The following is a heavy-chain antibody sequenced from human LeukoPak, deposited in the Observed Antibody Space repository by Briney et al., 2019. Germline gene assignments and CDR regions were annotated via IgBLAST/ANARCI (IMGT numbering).Heavy chain of an antibody. Sequence: SETLSLTCSVSGNSISSGYYWSWIRQPPGKGLEWIGSIYQTGKTYNNPSLENRVTISVDTSKNHFSLRLTSVTAADTAVYYCARGLLAIDPWGQGILVTVSS. CDR1: GNSISSGYY. V-gene: IGHV4-38-2*02. CDR3: ARGLLAIDP. D-gene: IGHD3-16*01. CDR2: IYQTGKT. J-gene: IGHJ5*02.